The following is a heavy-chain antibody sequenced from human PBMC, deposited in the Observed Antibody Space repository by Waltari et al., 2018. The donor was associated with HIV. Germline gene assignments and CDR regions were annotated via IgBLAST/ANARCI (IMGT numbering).Heavy chain of an antibody. J-gene: IGHJ6*02. CDR1: GFTVSSNY. CDR2: IYSGGST. Sequence: EVQLVESGGGLVQPGGSLRLSCAASGFTVSSNYMSWVRQAPGKGLEWVSVIYSGGSTYYADSVKGRFTISRDNSKNTLYLQMNSLRAEDTAVYYCARHRSWAAAGTVGGMDVWGQGTTVTVSS. CDR3: ARHRSWAAAGTVGGMDV. D-gene: IGHD6-13*01. V-gene: IGHV3-66*04.